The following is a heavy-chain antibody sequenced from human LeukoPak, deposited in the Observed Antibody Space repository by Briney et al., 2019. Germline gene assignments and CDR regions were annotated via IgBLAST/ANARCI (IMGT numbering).Heavy chain of an antibody. Sequence: PGESLKISCKGSGYSFTSYWIGWVRQMPGIGLEWMGIIYPGDSDTRYSPSFQGQATNSADKSISTAYLQWSSLKASGTAMYYCASPGLREFFDYWGQGTLVTVSS. J-gene: IGHJ4*02. D-gene: IGHD5/OR15-5a*01. CDR3: ASPGLREFFDY. CDR1: GYSFTSYW. CDR2: IYPGDSDT. V-gene: IGHV5-51*03.